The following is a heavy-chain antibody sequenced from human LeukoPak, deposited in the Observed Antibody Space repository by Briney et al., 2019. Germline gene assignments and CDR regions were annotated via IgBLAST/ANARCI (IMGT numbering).Heavy chain of an antibody. D-gene: IGHD2-2*02. Sequence: ASVKVSCKASGYTFTSYGISWVRQAPGQGLEWMGWISAYNGNTNYAQKLQGRVTMTTDTSTSTAYMELRSLRSEDTAVYYCARGSYTGDYYYYMDVWGKGTTVTVSS. CDR2: ISAYNGNT. V-gene: IGHV1-18*01. CDR1: GYTFTSYG. CDR3: ARGSYTGDYYYYMDV. J-gene: IGHJ6*03.